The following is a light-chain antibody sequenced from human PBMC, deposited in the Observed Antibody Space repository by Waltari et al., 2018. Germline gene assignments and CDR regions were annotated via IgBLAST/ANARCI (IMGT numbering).Light chain of an antibody. V-gene: IGLV2-14*03. CDR1: SSDVGGYNY. CDR2: DVS. CDR3: SSYTSSSTHYV. Sequence: QSALTQPASVSGSPGQSITISCTGTSSDVGGYNYVSWYQQHPGKAPKLMIYDVSNRPSCVSNRFSGSKSGNTASLTISGLQAEDEADYYCSSYTSSSTHYVFGTGTKVTVL. J-gene: IGLJ1*01.